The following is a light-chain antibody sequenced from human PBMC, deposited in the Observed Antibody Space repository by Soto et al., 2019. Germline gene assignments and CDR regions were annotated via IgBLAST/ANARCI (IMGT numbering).Light chain of an antibody. CDR3: QQYRGYSTWT. J-gene: IGKJ1*01. Sequence: DIQMTQSPSTLSASVGDRVTITCRASQSISSWLAWYQQKPGKAPKVLIWDASTLHRGVPSRFSGSGSGTEFTLTISSLEPEDFATYYCQQYRGYSTWTFGQGTKV. CDR2: DAS. CDR1: QSISSW. V-gene: IGKV1-5*01.